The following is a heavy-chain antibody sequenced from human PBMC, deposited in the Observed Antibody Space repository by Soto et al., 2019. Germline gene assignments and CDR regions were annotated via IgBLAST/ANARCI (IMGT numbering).Heavy chain of an antibody. CDR2: IYYSGNT. Sequence: QVQLQESGPGLVEPSQTLSLTCTVSGGSISSSGYYWSWIRQHPGKGLEWIGYIYYSGNTYYNPSLKSRVTISVDTSKNQFSLKVNSVTAADTAVYYCARWGVAATPNWFYPWGQGTLVTVSS. V-gene: IGHV4-31*03. D-gene: IGHD2-15*01. J-gene: IGHJ5*02. CDR3: ARWGVAATPNWFYP. CDR1: GGSISSSGYY.